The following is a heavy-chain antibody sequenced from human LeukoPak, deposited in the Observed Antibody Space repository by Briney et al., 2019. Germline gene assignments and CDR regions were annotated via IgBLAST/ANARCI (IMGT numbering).Heavy chain of an antibody. V-gene: IGHV3-48*02. D-gene: IGHD7-27*01. CDR2: ISPTYDI. CDR3: ARDHNWGFDY. J-gene: IGHJ4*02. CDR1: GFIFSSFA. Sequence: PGGSLRLSCAASGFIFSSFAMNWVRQAPGKGLEWVSYISPTYDIYYSDSVRGRFTISRDNAKNSLYLQMNSLRDDDTAVYYCARDHNWGFDYWGQGTLVAVSS.